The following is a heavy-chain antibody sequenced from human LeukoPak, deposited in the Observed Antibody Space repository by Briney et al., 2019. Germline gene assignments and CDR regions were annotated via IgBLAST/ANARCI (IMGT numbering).Heavy chain of an antibody. Sequence: GGSLRLSCAASGFTVSSNYMTWVRQAPGKGLEWVSVIYSGGTTYYAGSVKGRFTISRDNSKNTLYLQMNTLRAEDTAVYYCARDSGILASDAFDIWGQGTMVTVSS. V-gene: IGHV3-66*01. J-gene: IGHJ3*02. D-gene: IGHD3-9*01. CDR1: GFTVSSNY. CDR3: ARDSGILASDAFDI. CDR2: IYSGGTT.